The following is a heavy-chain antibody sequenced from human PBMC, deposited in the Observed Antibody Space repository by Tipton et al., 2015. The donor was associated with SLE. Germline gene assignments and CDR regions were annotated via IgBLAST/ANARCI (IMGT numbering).Heavy chain of an antibody. CDR3: ARDKWGDYDPSTGYLWWFDP. CDR2: VSPSGAT. J-gene: IGHJ5*02. D-gene: IGHD3-9*01. V-gene: IGHV4-4*07. CDR1: GDSLNNYF. Sequence: LRLSCSVSGDSLNNYFCSWIRQSAGKGLEWIGRVSPSGATYYNPSLKGRVSFSVDTSQREFSLSLTSVTAADTAIYYCARDKWGDYDPSTGYLWWFDPWGQGTLVTVSS.